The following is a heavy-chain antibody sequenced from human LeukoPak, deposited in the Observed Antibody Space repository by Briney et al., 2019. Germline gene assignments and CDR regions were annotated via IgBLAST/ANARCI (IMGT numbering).Heavy chain of an antibody. V-gene: IGHV1-2*02. CDR3: ALEAYYYGSGSFYYGMDV. CDR1: GYTFTGYY. D-gene: IGHD3-10*01. Sequence: ASAKVSCKASGYTFTGYYMHWVRQAPGQGLEWMGWINPNSGGANYAQKFQGRVTMTRDTSISTAYMELSRLRSDDTAVYYCALEAYYYGSGSFYYGMDVWGQGTTVTVSS. J-gene: IGHJ6*02. CDR2: INPNSGGA.